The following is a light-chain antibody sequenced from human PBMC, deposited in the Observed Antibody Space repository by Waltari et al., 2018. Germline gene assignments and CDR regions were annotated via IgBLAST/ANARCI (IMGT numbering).Light chain of an antibody. CDR2: DAT. V-gene: IGKV1-33*01. Sequence: DIQMTQSPSSLSASVGDRVTITCQASQAISNHLNWYQHKPGKAPEPLIFDATNLETGVPSRFRGSGSGTDFTLTIPSLQPEDFATYYCQQYDNLASFGGGTKVEIK. CDR3: QQYDNLAS. J-gene: IGKJ4*01. CDR1: QAISNH.